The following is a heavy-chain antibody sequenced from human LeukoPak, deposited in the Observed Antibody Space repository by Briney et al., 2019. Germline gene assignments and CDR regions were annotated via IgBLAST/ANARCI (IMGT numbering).Heavy chain of an antibody. CDR1: GFTFSSYS. V-gene: IGHV3-23*01. Sequence: PGGSLRLSCAASGFTFSSYSMNWVRQAPGKGLEWVSAISGSGGSTYYADPVKGRFTISRDNSKNTLYLQMDSLRAEDTAVYYCAKHSAEEGYYYDSSATTGVDYWGQGTLVTVSS. CDR2: ISGSGGST. D-gene: IGHD3-22*01. J-gene: IGHJ4*02. CDR3: AKHSAEEGYYYDSSATTGVDY.